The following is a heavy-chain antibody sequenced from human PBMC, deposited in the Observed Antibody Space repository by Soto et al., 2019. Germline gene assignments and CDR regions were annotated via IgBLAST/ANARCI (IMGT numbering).Heavy chain of an antibody. J-gene: IGHJ4*02. V-gene: IGHV1-69*13. Sequence: SVMISCKASGGTFSNSDHSWVRRAPGQGLEWMSAIIPSFSATNYAPRFQSRRTFISNEITGYLELTRLKSDDADVYYCEWAPNLAGGIIYENYLEQWGQGTLVTVSS. CDR2: IIPSFSAT. D-gene: IGHD1-26*01. CDR3: EWAPNLAGGIIYENYLEQ. CDR1: GGTFSNSD.